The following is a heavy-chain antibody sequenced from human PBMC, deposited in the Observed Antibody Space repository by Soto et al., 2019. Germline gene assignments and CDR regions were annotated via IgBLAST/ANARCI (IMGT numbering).Heavy chain of an antibody. CDR2: IDPSDSQT. V-gene: IGHV5-10-1*01. Sequence: PGESLKISCKGSGYSFTTYLIVWVRQMPGKGLEWMGRIDPSDSQTYYSPSFRGHVTISVTKSITTVFLQWSSLRASDTAMYYCARQIYDSDTGPNFQYYFDSWGQGTPVTVSS. D-gene: IGHD3-22*01. CDR3: ARQIYDSDTGPNFQYYFDS. J-gene: IGHJ4*02. CDR1: GYSFTTYL.